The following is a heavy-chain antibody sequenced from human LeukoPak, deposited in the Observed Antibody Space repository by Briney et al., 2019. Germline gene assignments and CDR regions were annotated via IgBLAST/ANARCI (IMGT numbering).Heavy chain of an antibody. D-gene: IGHD2-2*01. CDR3: ARERIVVVPAAMGGWFNP. CDR2: ISYDGSNK. V-gene: IGHV3-30*04. Sequence: PGGSLRVSCAASGFTFSSDAMHCVRQAPGKGLEWVAVISYDGSNKYYADSVKGRFTISRDNSKNTLYLQMNSLRAEDTAVYYCARERIVVVPAAMGGWFNPWGQGTLVTVSS. J-gene: IGHJ5*02. CDR1: GFTFSSDA.